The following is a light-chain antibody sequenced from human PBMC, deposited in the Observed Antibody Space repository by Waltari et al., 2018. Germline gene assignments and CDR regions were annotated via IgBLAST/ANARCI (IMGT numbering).Light chain of an antibody. CDR3: QTWGTGIWV. J-gene: IGLJ3*02. CDR2: LNSDGSH. V-gene: IGLV4-69*01. Sequence: QLVLTQSPSASASLGASVKPTCTLSSGHSSYAIAWHQQRPEKGPRYLMKLNSDGSHSKGDGIPDRFSGSSSGAERYLTISSLQSEDEADYYCQTWGTGIWVFGGGTKLTVL. CDR1: SGHSSYA.